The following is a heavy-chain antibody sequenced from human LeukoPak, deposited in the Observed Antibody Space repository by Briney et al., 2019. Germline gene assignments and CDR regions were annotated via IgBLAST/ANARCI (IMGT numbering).Heavy chain of an antibody. V-gene: IGHV1-46*01. Sequence: ASVKVSCKASGYTFTSYYMHWVRQAPGQGLEWMGIINPSGGSTSYAQKFQGRVTMTRDMSTSTVYMELSSLRAEDTAVYYCARDQKSGVYYYDSSGAPDYWGQGTLVTVSS. J-gene: IGHJ4*02. CDR1: GYTFTSYY. CDR2: INPSGGST. CDR3: ARDQKSGVYYYDSSGAPDY. D-gene: IGHD3-22*01.